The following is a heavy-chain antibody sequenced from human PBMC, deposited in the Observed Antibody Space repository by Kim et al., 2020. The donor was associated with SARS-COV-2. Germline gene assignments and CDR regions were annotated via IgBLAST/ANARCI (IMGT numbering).Heavy chain of an antibody. J-gene: IGHJ3*02. Sequence: SETLSLTCTVSGGSISSYYWSWIRQPPGKGLEWIGYIYYSGSTNYNPSLKSRVTISVDTSKNQFSLKLSSVTAADTAVYYCAVSPRRYCSSTSCYGAFDIWGQGTMVTVSS. CDR2: IYYSGST. V-gene: IGHV4-59*01. CDR1: GGSISSYY. D-gene: IGHD2-2*01. CDR3: AVSPRRYCSSTSCYGAFDI.